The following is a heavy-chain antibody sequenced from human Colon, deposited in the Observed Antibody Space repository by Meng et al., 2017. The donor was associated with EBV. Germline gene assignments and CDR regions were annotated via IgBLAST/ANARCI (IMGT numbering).Heavy chain of an antibody. J-gene: IGHJ4*02. D-gene: IGHD5-18*01. CDR1: GGSISSVYW. CDR2: IYHSGST. CDR3: ARGGYYSFDY. Sequence: GQLRGSGPGLVEPSETLSLTCAVSGGSISSVYWWTWVRQSPGKGLEWIGEIYHSGSTNYNPSLKSRVTISVDKSKNQFSLKLTSVTAADTAVYYCARGGYYSFDYWGQRTLVTVSS. V-gene: IGHV4-4*02.